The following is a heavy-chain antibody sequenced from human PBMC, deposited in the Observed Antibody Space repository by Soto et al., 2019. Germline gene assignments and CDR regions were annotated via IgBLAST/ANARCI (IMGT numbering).Heavy chain of an antibody. J-gene: IGHJ5*02. CDR2: ISGSGGST. CDR3: AKEGRYFDWLTHLPNWFDP. CDR1: GFTFSSYA. Sequence: EVQLLESGGGLVQPGGSLRLSCAASGFTFSSYAMSWVRQAPGKGLEWVSAISGSGGSTYYADSVKGRFTISRDNSKNTLYLQMNSLRAEDTAVYYCAKEGRYFDWLTHLPNWFDPWGQGTLVTVSS. V-gene: IGHV3-23*01. D-gene: IGHD3-9*01.